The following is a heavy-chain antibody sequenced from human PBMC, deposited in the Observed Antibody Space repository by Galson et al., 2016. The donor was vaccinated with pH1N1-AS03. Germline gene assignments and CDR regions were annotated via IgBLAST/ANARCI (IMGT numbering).Heavy chain of an antibody. Sequence: SKTLSLTCAVFDGSFTGYYYSWVRQSPGKGLEWVGEVHHGGSTNYSPSVNSRVSISVDTSKKQIYLKLSFVTAADTAVYYCARGGVHTFGSWSYHNWGQGTLVTVSA. V-gene: IGHV4-34*01. J-gene: IGHJ4*02. CDR1: DGSFTGYY. D-gene: IGHD3-10*01. CDR3: ARGGVHTFGSWSYHN. CDR2: VHHGGST.